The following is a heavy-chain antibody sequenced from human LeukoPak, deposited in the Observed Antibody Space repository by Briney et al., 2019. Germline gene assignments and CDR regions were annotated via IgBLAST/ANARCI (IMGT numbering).Heavy chain of an antibody. Sequence: GGSLRLSCAASGFTFSSYAMNWVRQAPGKGLEWVSSISGSGGSTYYADSVKGRFTISRDNSKNTLYLQMNSLRAEDTAVYYCAKGGTVAGSYYFDYWGQGTLVTVSS. D-gene: IGHD6-19*01. CDR3: AKGGTVAGSYYFDY. J-gene: IGHJ4*02. CDR1: GFTFSSYA. V-gene: IGHV3-23*01. CDR2: ISGSGGST.